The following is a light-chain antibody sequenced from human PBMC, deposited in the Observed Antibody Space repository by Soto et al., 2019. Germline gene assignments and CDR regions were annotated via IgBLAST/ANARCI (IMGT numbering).Light chain of an antibody. CDR2: NNN. CDR1: SSNIGSGT. Sequence: QSVLTQPPSVSGTPGQSVTISCSGSSSNIGSGTVNWYQQLPGTAPKLLIYNNNQWPSGVPDRFSGSKSGTSGSLAISGLQSEDEADYYCASWDDSLNGLYVFGTGTKVTVL. J-gene: IGLJ1*01. CDR3: ASWDDSLNGLYV. V-gene: IGLV1-44*01.